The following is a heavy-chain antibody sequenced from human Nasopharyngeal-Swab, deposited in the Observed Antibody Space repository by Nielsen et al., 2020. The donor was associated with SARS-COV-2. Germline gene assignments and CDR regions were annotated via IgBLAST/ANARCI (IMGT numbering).Heavy chain of an antibody. V-gene: IGHV3-15*01. CDR3: TTEKIILEWLLPAHYGIDV. Sequence: GGALRLSWAASGCTCSNDWMSWVRQAPGKGLECVGRIKSKTDGGTTDYAAPVKGRFTISRDDSKNTLYLQMNSLNTEDTAVYYCTTEKIILEWLLPAHYGIDVWGQGTTVTVSS. CDR2: IKSKTDGGTT. CDR1: GCTCSNDW. J-gene: IGHJ6*02. D-gene: IGHD3-3*01.